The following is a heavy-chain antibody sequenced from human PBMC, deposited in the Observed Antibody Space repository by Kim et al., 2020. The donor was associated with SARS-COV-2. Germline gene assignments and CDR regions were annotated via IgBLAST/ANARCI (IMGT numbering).Heavy chain of an antibody. V-gene: IGHV3-43*02. CDR2: ISGDGGST. Sequence: GGSLRLSCAASGFTFDDYAMHWVRQAPGKGLEWVSLISGDGGSTYYADSVKGRFTISRDNSKNSLYLQMNSLRTEDTALYYCESSPAYGDGDYWGQGTLVTVSS. J-gene: IGHJ4*02. D-gene: IGHD4-17*01. CDR1: GFTFDDYA. CDR3: ESSPAYGDGDY.